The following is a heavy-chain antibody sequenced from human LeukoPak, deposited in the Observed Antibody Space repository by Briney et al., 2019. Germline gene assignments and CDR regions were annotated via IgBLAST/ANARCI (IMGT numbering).Heavy chain of an antibody. D-gene: IGHD1-26*01. CDR1: GFSFSTSS. J-gene: IGHJ6*04. CDR3: ARENWDLVAVPMDV. V-gene: IGHV3-48*01. CDR2: ISSSSSAI. Sequence: GGTLRLSCAASGFSFSTSSMNWVRQAPGKGLEWISYISSSSSAIYYGDSVKGRFAISRDNAKNSLYLQMNSLRAEDTAIYYCARENWDLVAVPMDVWGKGTTVIVSS.